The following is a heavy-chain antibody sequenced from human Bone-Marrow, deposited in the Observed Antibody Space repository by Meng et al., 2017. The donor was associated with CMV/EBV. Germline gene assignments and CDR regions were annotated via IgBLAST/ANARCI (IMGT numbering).Heavy chain of an antibody. Sequence: GGSLRLSCAASGFTFSSYGMHWVRQAPGKGLEWVAFIRYDGSNKDYVDSVKGRFTISRDNSKNTLYLQMNSLGAEDTAVYYCAKGTTTVTTGHYYYYGMDVWGQGTTVTVSS. CDR1: GFTFSSYG. CDR3: AKGTTTVTTGHYYYYGMDV. D-gene: IGHD4-11*01. J-gene: IGHJ6*02. CDR2: IRYDGSNK. V-gene: IGHV3-30*02.